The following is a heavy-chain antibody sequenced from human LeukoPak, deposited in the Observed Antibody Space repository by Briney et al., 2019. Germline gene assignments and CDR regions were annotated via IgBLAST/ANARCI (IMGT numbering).Heavy chain of an antibody. CDR3: ASLNRSGYYFAGLDAFDI. V-gene: IGHV4-59*01. CDR2: IYYSGST. D-gene: IGHD3-22*01. Sequence: PSETLSLTCTVSGGSISSYYWSWIRQPPGKGLEWIGYIYYSGSTNYNPSLKSRVTISVDTSKNQFSLKLSSVTAADTAVYYCASLNRSGYYFAGLDAFDIWGQGTMVTVSS. J-gene: IGHJ3*02. CDR1: GGSISSYY.